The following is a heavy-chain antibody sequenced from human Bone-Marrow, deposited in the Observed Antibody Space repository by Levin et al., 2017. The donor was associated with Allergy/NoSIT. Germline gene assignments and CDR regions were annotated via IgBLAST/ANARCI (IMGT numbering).Heavy chain of an antibody. CDR3: AKDIGSGGSRILPSLDY. V-gene: IGHV3-9*01. Sequence: PGGSLRLSCAASGFTFDDYAMHWVRQAPGKGLEWVSGISWNSGSIGYADSVKGRFTISRDNAKNSLYLQMNSLRAEDTALYYCAKDIGSGGSRILPSLDYWGQGTLVTVSS. CDR1: GFTFDDYA. CDR2: ISWNSGSI. J-gene: IGHJ4*02. D-gene: IGHD2-15*01.